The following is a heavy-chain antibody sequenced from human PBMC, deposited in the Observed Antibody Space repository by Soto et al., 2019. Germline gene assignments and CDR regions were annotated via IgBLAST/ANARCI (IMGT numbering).Heavy chain of an antibody. D-gene: IGHD4-17*01. V-gene: IGHV3-33*05. J-gene: IGHJ2*01. CDR1: GLPFNDFG. CDR2: ISHDGKKN. Sequence: QLVESGGGVVQPGKSLRLSCTVSGLPFNDFGLHWVRQTPGKGLEWVAIISHDGKKNMYAGSVKGRFTVSRDNSRNTLYLQMTRLGMPDTALYFCAKTAACFGDYHKTSYSAEDCWGPGTVVTVSS. CDR3: AKTAACFGDYHKTSYSAEDC.